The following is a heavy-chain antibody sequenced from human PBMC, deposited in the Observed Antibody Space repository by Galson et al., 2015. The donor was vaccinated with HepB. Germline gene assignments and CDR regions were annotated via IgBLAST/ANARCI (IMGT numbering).Heavy chain of an antibody. CDR1: GFTFSSYG. J-gene: IGHJ4*02. Sequence: SLRLSCAASGFTFSSYGMHWVRQAPGKGLEWVAVITYDGSNKYYADSVKGRFTISRDNSKNTLYLQMNCLRAEDTAVCYCARADDSSGLWGFDYWGQGTLVTVSS. CDR2: ITYDGSNK. V-gene: IGHV3-30*03. CDR3: ARADDSSGLWGFDY. D-gene: IGHD3-22*01.